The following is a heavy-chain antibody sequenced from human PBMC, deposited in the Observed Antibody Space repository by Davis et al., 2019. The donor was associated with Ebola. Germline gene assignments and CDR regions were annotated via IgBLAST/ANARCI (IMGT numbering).Heavy chain of an antibody. CDR2: INSDGTTT. V-gene: IGHV3-74*01. Sequence: PGGSLRLSCAASRFTFSDSWMHWVRQVPGKGLVWVARINSDGTTTHYADTVKGRFNISRDNAKNTLYLQMDGLTDDDTAGYYCSIGVDTTLASWSDALDVWGQGTMVTVSS. CDR1: RFTFSDSW. D-gene: IGHD5-18*01. CDR3: SIGVDTTLASWSDALDV. J-gene: IGHJ3*01.